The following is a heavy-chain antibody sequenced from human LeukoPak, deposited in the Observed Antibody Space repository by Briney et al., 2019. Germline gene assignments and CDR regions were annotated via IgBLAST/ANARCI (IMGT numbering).Heavy chain of an antibody. CDR2: ISSTTSTM. V-gene: IGHV3-48*04. Sequence: GGSLRLSCAASGFTFSNYDLNWVRQAPGKGLEWVSYISSTTSTMYCVDSVKGRFTISRDNAKNSLYLQMNSLRAEDTAVYYCVSGNWWDWGQGTLVTVSS. CDR1: GFTFSNYD. D-gene: IGHD2-8*02. CDR3: VSGNWWD. J-gene: IGHJ4*02.